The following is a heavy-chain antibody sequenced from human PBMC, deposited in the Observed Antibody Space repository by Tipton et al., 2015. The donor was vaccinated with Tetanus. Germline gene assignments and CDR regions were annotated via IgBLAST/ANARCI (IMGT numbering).Heavy chain of an antibody. V-gene: IGHV4-4*07. J-gene: IGHJ4*02. CDR2: IFSPESI. CDR1: GGSIRTHY. D-gene: IGHD1-7*01. CDR3: ARANYDSSKKGPFDS. Sequence: GLVKPSETLSLLCTVSGGSIRTHYWSWIRQPAGKGLEWIGRIFSPESINYNPSLGGRVTMSVDASKNQVSLNLTSMTAADTAVYYCARANYDSSKKGPFDSWGQGSLVIVSS.